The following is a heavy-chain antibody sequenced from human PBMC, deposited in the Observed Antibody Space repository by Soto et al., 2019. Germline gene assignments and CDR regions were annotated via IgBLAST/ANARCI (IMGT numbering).Heavy chain of an antibody. D-gene: IGHD2-15*01. CDR2: INPSGGST. CDR1: GYTFTSYY. CDR3: ARGGVVVVAATSWFDP. J-gene: IGHJ5*02. V-gene: IGHV1-46*01. Sequence: QVQLVQSGAEVKKPGASVKVSCKASGYTFTSYYMHWVRQAPGQGLEWMGIINPSGGSTSYAQKFESRVTMTRDTSTSTVYMELSSLRSEDTAVYYCARGGVVVVAATSWFDPWGQGTLVTVSS.